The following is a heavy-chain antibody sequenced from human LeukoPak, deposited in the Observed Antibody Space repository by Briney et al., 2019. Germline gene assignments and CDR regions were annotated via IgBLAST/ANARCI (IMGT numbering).Heavy chain of an antibody. V-gene: IGHV3-23*01. D-gene: IGHD5-18*01. CDR2: ISGSGGST. CDR3: AKDGGYSYGYGQGFFDY. J-gene: IGHJ4*02. CDR1: GFTFSSYA. Sequence: GGSLRLSCAASGFTFSSYAMSGVRQAPGKGLEWVSAISGSGGSTYYADSVKGRFTISRDNSKNTLYMQMNSLRAEDTAVYYCAKDGGYSYGYGQGFFDYWGQGTLVTVSS.